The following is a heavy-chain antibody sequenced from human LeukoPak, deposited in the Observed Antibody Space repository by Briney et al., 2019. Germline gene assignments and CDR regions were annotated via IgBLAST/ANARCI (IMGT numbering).Heavy chain of an antibody. CDR1: GFTFSIYG. CDR3: AKDENWAPFDY. D-gene: IGHD7-27*01. J-gene: IGHJ4*02. Sequence: PGGPLRLSCAASGFTFSIYGFHWVRQAPGKGLEWVSFISYDGSYKYYAHSVEGRFTISRDSSRNMLYLQMNSLRAEDTAVYYCAKDENWAPFDYWGQGTLVTVSS. CDR2: ISYDGSYK. V-gene: IGHV3-30*02.